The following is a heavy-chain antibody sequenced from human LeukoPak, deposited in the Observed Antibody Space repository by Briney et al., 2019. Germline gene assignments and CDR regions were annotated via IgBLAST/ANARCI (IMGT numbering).Heavy chain of an antibody. CDR3: AGDVVVAAFQDNYFDY. J-gene: IGHJ4*02. CDR2: IYTSGST. Sequence: SETLSLTCTVSGGSISSYYWSWIRQPAGKGLEWIGRIYTSGSTNYNPSLKSRVTMSVDTSKNQFSPKLSSVTAADTAVYYCAGDVVVAAFQDNYFDYWGQGTLVTVSS. V-gene: IGHV4-4*07. D-gene: IGHD2-15*01. CDR1: GGSISSYY.